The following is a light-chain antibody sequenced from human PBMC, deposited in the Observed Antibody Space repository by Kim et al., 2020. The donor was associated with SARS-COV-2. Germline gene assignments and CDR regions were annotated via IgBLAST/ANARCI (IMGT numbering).Light chain of an antibody. V-gene: IGLV3-1*01. Sequence: SYELTQPPSVSVSPGQTASITCSGDKLGDKYACWYQQKPGQSPPLVIYQDSKRPSGITERFSGSTSGNTATLTIRGTQAMDEADYYCQAWDSSTAVFGTG. CDR2: QDS. J-gene: IGLJ1*01. CDR1: KLGDKY. CDR3: QAWDSSTAV.